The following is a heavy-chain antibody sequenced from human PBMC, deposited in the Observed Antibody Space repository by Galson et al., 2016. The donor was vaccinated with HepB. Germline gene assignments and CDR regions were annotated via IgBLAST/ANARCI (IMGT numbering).Heavy chain of an antibody. CDR1: GFTFSSYG. Sequence: SLRLSCAASGFTFSSYGMDWVRQAPGKGLEWVSYISSSSSIMYYAVSMKGRFTISRDNAMNSLYLQMNSVRDEDTAVYFCARRRMDAYAPKTAGGPDYYHCLDGWGQGTTVTVSS. CDR3: ARRRMDAYAPKTAGGPDYYHCLDG. D-gene: IGHD2-15*01. V-gene: IGHV3-48*02. CDR2: ISSSSSIM. J-gene: IGHJ6*02.